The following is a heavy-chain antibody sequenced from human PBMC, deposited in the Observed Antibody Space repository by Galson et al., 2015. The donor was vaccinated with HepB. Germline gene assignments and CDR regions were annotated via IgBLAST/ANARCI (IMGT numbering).Heavy chain of an antibody. V-gene: IGHV3-48*01. CDR2: ISSSSSTI. D-gene: IGHD1-26*01. CDR3: ARDFSVGATRFDY. J-gene: IGHJ4*02. Sequence: SLRLSCAASGFTFSSYSMNWVRQAPGKGLEWVSYISSSSSTIYYADSVKGRFTISRDNAKNSLYLQMNSLRAEDTAVYYCARDFSVGATRFDYWGQGTLVTVSS. CDR1: GFTFSSYS.